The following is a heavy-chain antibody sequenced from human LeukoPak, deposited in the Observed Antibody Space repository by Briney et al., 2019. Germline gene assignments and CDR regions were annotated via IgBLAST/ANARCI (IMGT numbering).Heavy chain of an antibody. CDR2: IYHSGTT. V-gene: IGHV4-39*01. Sequence: SETLSLTCSVSSGSISSNYYWAWIRQPPGKGLEWIGSIYHSGTTYYNPSLKSRVTISVDTSKNQFSLKLSSVTAADTAVYYCVRHSSGWGNFDYWGQGALVTVSS. CDR1: SGSISSNYY. D-gene: IGHD6-19*01. J-gene: IGHJ4*02. CDR3: VRHSSGWGNFDY.